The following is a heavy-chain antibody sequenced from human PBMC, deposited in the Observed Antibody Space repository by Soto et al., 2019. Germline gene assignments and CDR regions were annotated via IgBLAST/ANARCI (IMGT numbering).Heavy chain of an antibody. D-gene: IGHD2-15*01. CDR2: IYFSGDT. J-gene: IGHJ3*01. CDR1: GGSLSGSEYY. V-gene: IGHV4-30-4*01. CDR3: ASRQFAAAGSNDAFDL. Sequence: QAQLQESGPGLVKPSQTLSLTCTVPGGSLSGSEYYWSWIRQPPGKGLEWIGYIYFSGDTYYNPSPRSRLTISAATSKNPFSLKLNSVTAAATALYYCASRQFAAAGSNDAFDLWGQGTMVTVSA.